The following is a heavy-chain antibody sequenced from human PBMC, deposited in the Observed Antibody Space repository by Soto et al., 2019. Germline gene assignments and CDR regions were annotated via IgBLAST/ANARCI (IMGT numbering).Heavy chain of an antibody. CDR3: ARDGPHIPAVGDV. CDR2: VSAYNGGK. Sequence: GAPVKVSCQACCFTLIKFGVNWGRQAPGQRAERVGWVSAYNGGKKDATKVPGRGTLTTETSTSTDYMEMRTLRSDDTAAYYCARDGPHIPAVGDVWGQGTTVTVSS. D-gene: IGHD6-13*01. CDR1: CFTLIKFG. J-gene: IGHJ6*02. V-gene: IGHV1-18*01.